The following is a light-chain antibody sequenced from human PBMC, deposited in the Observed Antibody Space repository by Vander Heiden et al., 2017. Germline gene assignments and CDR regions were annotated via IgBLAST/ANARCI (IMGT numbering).Light chain of an antibody. Sequence: DIQLPQSPSTLSASVGYRVTITCRASQSISSWLAWDQQKPRKKPKLLIDKASSLESGVPSRFSGSGSGAEFTLTISRMKADDFATDYCKQYKRAPPACGQGTKLEIK. J-gene: IGKJ2*01. CDR3: KQYKRAPPA. CDR1: QSISSW. V-gene: IGKV1-5*03. CDR2: KAS.